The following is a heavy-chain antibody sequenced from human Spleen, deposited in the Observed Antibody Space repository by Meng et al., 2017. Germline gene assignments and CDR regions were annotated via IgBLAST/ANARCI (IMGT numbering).Heavy chain of an antibody. J-gene: IGHJ4*02. Sequence: QPQLQESGPGLVKPSEVLSLTCSVSGGSISTSGYYWGWIRQPPGKGLEWIGEIYHSGSTNSNPSLKSRVTISVDKSKNQFSLNLTSVTAADTAVYYCAREWYISGRYYFDYWGQGTLVTVSS. V-gene: IGHV4-39*07. CDR3: AREWYISGRYYFDY. D-gene: IGHD6-19*01. CDR2: IYHSGST. CDR1: GGSISTSGYY.